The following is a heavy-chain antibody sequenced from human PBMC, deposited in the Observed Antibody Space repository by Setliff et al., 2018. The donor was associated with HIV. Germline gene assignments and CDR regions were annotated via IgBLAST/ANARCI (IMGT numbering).Heavy chain of an antibody. D-gene: IGHD2-2*02. CDR2: INPNSGGT. Sequence: ASVKVSCKASGYTFTNYYMHWVRQAPGQGLEWMGWINPNSGGTNYAQKFQGRVTMTRDTSISTAYMELSRLRSDDTAVYYCARTLPQYPNLFDYWGQGTLVTVSS. CDR3: ARTLPQYPNLFDY. J-gene: IGHJ4*02. V-gene: IGHV1-2*02. CDR1: GYTFTNYY.